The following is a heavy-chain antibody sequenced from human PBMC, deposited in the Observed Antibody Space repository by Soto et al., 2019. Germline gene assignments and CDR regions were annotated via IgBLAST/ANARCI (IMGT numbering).Heavy chain of an antibody. CDR1: GFTFSDYY. CDR3: ARAGSGSYFDAFDI. V-gene: IGHV3-11*06. CDR2: ISSSSSYT. D-gene: IGHD1-26*01. Sequence: PGGSLRLSWAASGFTFSDYYMSWIRQAPGKGLEWVSYISSSSSYTNYADSVKGRFTISRDNAKNSLYLQMNSLRAEDTAVYYCARAGSGSYFDAFDIWGQGTMVTVSS. J-gene: IGHJ3*02.